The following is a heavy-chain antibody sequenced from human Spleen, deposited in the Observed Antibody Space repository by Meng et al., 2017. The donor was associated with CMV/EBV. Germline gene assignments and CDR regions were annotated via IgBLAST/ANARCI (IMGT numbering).Heavy chain of an antibody. CDR1: GYSFNYYW. D-gene: IGHD1-14*01. CDR3: ARQADHDAIDY. CDR2: IYPVDSDT. V-gene: IGHV5-51*01. Sequence: KVSCKGSGYSFNYYWIAWVRQMPGKGLEWMGIIYPVDSDTRYSPSFQGQVTISVDKAISTAYLQWSSLKASDTAMYYCARQADHDAIDYWGQGTLVTVSS. J-gene: IGHJ4*02.